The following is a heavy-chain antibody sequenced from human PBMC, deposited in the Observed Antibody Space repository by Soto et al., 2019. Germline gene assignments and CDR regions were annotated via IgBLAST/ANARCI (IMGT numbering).Heavy chain of an antibody. Sequence: PSETLSLTCTVSGGSISSYYWSWIRQPPGKGLEWIGYIYYSGSTNYNPSLKSRVTISVDTSKNQFSLKLSSVTAADTAVYYCAISKEPGKNEMYTWGQGTALTISS. V-gene: IGHV4-59*01. J-gene: IGHJ6*02. CDR3: AISKEPGKNEMYT. D-gene: IGHD3-10*01. CDR1: GGSISSYY. CDR2: IYYSGST.